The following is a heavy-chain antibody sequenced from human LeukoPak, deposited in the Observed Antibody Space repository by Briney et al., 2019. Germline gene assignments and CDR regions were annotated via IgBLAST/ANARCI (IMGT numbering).Heavy chain of an antibody. J-gene: IGHJ4*02. CDR2: IRSKANSYAT. V-gene: IGHV3-73*01. CDR3: TSEGGGWYLGFDY. D-gene: IGHD6-19*01. Sequence: GGSLRLSCAASGFTFSGSAMHWVRQASGKGLEWVGRIRSKANSYATAYAASVKGRFTISRDDSKNTAYLQMNSRKTEDTAVYYCTSEGGGWYLGFDYWGQGTLVTVSS. CDR1: GFTFSGSA.